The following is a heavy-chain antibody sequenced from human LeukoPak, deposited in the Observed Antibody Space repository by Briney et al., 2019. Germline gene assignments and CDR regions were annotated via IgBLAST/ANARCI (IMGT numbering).Heavy chain of an antibody. CDR1: GGSIRSCY. J-gene: IGHJ4*02. CDR3: ASSYNWNDFDY. V-gene: IGHV4-59*08. D-gene: IGHD1-1*01. CDR2: IYYSGST. Sequence: SETLSLTCTVSGGSIRSCYWSWIRQPLGKGLEWIGYIYYSGSTNYTPTLKSRVTISVDTSKNQFSLKLSSVTAAGTAVYYCASSYNWNDFDYWGQGTLVTVSS.